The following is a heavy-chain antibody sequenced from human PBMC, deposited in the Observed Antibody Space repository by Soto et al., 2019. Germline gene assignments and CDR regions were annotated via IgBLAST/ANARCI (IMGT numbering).Heavy chain of an antibody. V-gene: IGHV3-23*01. J-gene: IGHJ3*01. CDR2: TSGNGGDT. Sequence: QLFESGGGLVQPGGSMRLSCVASGFDYGRFAMTWVRQAPGKGLEWVSGTSGNGGDTYYVDSVRGRFTISRDNPKNTLYLQMNSLRGEDTAVYYCAKSYDCWSRHHDSFDVWGQGTAVTVSS. D-gene: IGHD3-3*01. CDR1: GFDYGRFA. CDR3: AKSYDCWSRHHDSFDV.